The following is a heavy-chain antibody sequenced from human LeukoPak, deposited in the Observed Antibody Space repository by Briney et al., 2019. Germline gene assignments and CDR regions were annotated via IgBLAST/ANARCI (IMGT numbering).Heavy chain of an antibody. CDR1: GGSISNYF. CDR3: ARDRVAATRGYYYYGMDV. D-gene: IGHD2-15*01. CDR2: IYTSGST. J-gene: IGHJ6*02. Sequence: PSETLSLTCTVSGGSISNYFWGWIRQPPGKRPEWLGYIYTSGSTNYNPSLKSRVTISVDTSKNQFSLKLISLTAADTAVYYCARDRVAATRGYYYYGMDVWGQGTTVTVSS. V-gene: IGHV4-4*09.